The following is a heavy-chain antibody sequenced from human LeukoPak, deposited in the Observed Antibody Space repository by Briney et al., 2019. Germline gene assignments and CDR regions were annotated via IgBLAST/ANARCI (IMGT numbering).Heavy chain of an antibody. J-gene: IGHJ3*02. CDR3: ARELGHDAFDI. CDR2: IIPIFGTA. Sequence: ASVKVSCKASGGTFSSYAISWVRQAPGQGLEWMGGIIPIFGTANYAQKFQGRVTITADESTSTAYMELSSLRSEDTAVCYCARELGHDAFDIWGQGTMVTVSS. D-gene: IGHD7-27*01. CDR1: GGTFSSYA. V-gene: IGHV1-69*01.